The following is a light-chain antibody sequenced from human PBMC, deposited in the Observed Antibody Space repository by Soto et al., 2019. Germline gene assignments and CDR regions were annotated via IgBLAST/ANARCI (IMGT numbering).Light chain of an antibody. CDR1: SSDVGGYNY. CDR3: SSYSSSNTLVV. CDR2: EVS. V-gene: IGLV2-14*01. Sequence: QSALTQPASVSGSPGQSITISCTGTSSDVGGYNYVSWYQHHPGKAPKLMIFEVSHRPSGVSTRFSGSKSGNTASLTISGLQAEDEADYYCSSYSSSNTLVVFGGGTKLTVL. J-gene: IGLJ2*01.